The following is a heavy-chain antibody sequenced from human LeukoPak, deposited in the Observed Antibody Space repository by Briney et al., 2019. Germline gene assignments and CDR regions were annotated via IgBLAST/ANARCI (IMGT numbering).Heavy chain of an antibody. CDR2: ITATGGAT. J-gene: IGHJ5*02. CDR1: GFTFSNYA. V-gene: IGHV3-23*01. Sequence: PGGSLRLSCAASGFTFSNYAVTWVRQAPGKGLEWVSAITATGGATYSADSVRGRFTISRDNSNNTVCLQMNSLRAEDTAVYYCTANPYGSLSWFDPWGQGTLVTVSS. D-gene: IGHD3-10*01. CDR3: TANPYGSLSWFDP.